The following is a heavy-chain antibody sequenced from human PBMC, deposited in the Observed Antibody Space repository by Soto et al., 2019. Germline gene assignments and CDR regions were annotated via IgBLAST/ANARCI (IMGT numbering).Heavy chain of an antibody. CDR1: GYTFTGYY. D-gene: IGHD3-3*01. CDR3: ARDSITIFGVVTYWFDP. CDR2: INPNSGGT. J-gene: IGHJ5*02. V-gene: IGHV1-2*02. Sequence: ASVKVSCKASGYTFTGYYMHWVRQAPGQGLEWMGWINPNSGGTNYAQKFQGRVTMTRDTSISTAYMELSRLRSDDTAVYYCARDSITIFGVVTYWFDPWGQGTLVTVSS.